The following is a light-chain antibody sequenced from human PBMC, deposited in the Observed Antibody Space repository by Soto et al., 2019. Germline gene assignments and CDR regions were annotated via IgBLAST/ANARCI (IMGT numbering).Light chain of an antibody. CDR3: SSYTLSNTLV. V-gene: IGLV2-14*01. J-gene: IGLJ1*01. CDR2: DVS. CDR1: SSDVGGYNY. Sequence: QCALTQPASVSGSPLQSITISCTGTSSDVGGYNYVSWYQQYPGKAPKLMIYDVSNRPSGVSNRFSGSKSGNTASLTISGLQAEDEADYYCSSYTLSNTLVFGSGTKVTVL.